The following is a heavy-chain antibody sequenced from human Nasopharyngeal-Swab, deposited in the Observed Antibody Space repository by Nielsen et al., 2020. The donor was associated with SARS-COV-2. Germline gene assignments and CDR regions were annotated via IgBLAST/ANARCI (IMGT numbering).Heavy chain of an antibody. CDR2: ISGSDGST. Sequence: WIRQPPGKGLEWVSAISGSDGSTYYEDSVKGRFTISRDNSKNTLYLQMNSLRAEDTAVYYCAKSVAAAGPDYYYGMDVWGQGTTVTVSS. J-gene: IGHJ6*02. CDR3: AKSVAAAGPDYYYGMDV. V-gene: IGHV3-23*01. D-gene: IGHD6-13*01.